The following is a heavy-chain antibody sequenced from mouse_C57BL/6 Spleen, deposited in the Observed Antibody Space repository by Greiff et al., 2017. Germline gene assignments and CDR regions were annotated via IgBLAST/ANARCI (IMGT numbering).Heavy chain of an antibody. Sequence: VQLQQSGAELVRPGASVKLSCTASGFNIKDDYMHWVKQRPEQGLEWIGWIDPENGDTEYASKFQGKATITADTSSNTAYLQLSSLTSEDTAVYYCTPSTMSTTAPLGAMDYWGQGTSVTVSS. CDR3: TPSTMSTTAPLGAMDY. V-gene: IGHV14-4*01. CDR2: IDPENGDT. J-gene: IGHJ4*01. CDR1: GFNIKDDY. D-gene: IGHD2-4*01.